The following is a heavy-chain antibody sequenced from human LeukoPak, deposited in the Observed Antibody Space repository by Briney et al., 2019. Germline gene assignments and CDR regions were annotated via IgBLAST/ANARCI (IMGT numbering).Heavy chain of an antibody. CDR2: ISSSGTTI. CDR3: ASPPVGSYFYFDY. Sequence: PGGSLRLSCAASGFTFSRYEMNWVRQAPGNGLEWVSYISSSGTTIYYADSVKGRFTISRDNAKNSLYLQMNSLRAEDTALYYCASPPVGSYFYFDYWGQGTLVTVSS. D-gene: IGHD1-26*01. V-gene: IGHV3-48*03. J-gene: IGHJ4*02. CDR1: GFTFSRYE.